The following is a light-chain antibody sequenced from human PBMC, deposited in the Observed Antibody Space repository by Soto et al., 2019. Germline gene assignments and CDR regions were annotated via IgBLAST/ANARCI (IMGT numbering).Light chain of an antibody. CDR1: SSDVGGYYY. V-gene: IGLV2-11*01. CDR2: DVS. CDR3: CSYASTYSYV. Sequence: QSVLTQPRSVSGSPGQSVNISCSGTSSDVGGYYYVSWYQQHPGKAPKLIVYDVSKRPSGVPDRFSGSKSGDTASLTISGLQAEDEADYYCCSYASTYSYVFGTGTQLTVL. J-gene: IGLJ1*01.